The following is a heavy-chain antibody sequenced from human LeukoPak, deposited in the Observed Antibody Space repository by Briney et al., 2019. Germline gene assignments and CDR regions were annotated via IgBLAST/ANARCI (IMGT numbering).Heavy chain of an antibody. CDR3: ASGDTTGYSGDAFNI. D-gene: IGHD3-22*01. V-gene: IGHV3-33*03. Sequence: GRSLRLSCATSGFTFSYYAMHWVRQAPGKGLEWVAVIWNDGSNKYYADSVKGRFTISRDTSKNTLYLQMDSLRAEDTAVYYCASGDTTGYSGDAFNIWGQGTMVTVSS. CDR1: GFTFSYYA. J-gene: IGHJ3*02. CDR2: IWNDGSNK.